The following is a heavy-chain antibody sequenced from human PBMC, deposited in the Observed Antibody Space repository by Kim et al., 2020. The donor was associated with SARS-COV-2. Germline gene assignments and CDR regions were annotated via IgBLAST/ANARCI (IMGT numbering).Heavy chain of an antibody. J-gene: IGHJ4*02. D-gene: IGHD6-19*01. CDR3: ATDNLLSSGWYYFDY. Sequence: SLKSRITINPDTSKNQFSLQLNSVTPEDTAVYYCATDNLLSSGWYYFDYWGQGTLVTVSS. V-gene: IGHV6-1*01.